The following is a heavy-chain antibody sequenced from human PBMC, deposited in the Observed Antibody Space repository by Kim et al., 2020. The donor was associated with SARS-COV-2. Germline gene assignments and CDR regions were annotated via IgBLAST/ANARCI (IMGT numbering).Heavy chain of an antibody. CDR1: GYTFTSYG. CDR2: ISAYNGNT. V-gene: IGHV1-18*04. J-gene: IGHJ4*02. CDR3: ARDYGPPLKYYYGSGSYPCDY. Sequence: ASVKVSCKASGYTFTSYGISWVRQAPGQGLEWMGWISAYNGNTNYAQKLQGRVTMTTDTSTSTAYMELRSLRSDDTAVYYCARDYGPPLKYYYGSGSYPCDYWGQGTLVTVSS. D-gene: IGHD3-10*01.